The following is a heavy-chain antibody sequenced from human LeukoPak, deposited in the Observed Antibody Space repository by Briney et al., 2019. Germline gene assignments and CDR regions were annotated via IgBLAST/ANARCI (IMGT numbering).Heavy chain of an antibody. CDR1: GYTFTSYA. Sequence: SVKVSCKASGYTFTSYAISWVRQAPGQGLEWMGGIIPIFGTANYAQKFQGRVTITTDESTSTAYMELSSLRSEDTAVYYCARGGAAVLTYYYYYTDVWGKGTTVTVSS. CDR2: IIPIFGTA. D-gene: IGHD6-13*01. V-gene: IGHV1-69*05. CDR3: ARGGAAVLTYYYYYTDV. J-gene: IGHJ6*03.